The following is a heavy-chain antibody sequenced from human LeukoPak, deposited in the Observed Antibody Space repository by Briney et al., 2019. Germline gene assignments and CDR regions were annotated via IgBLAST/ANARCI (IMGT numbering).Heavy chain of an antibody. CDR2: IYYSGST. CDR1: GGSISSYY. V-gene: IGHV4-59*08. CDR3: ARHQAGDTLGEVDY. D-gene: IGHD3-16*01. Sequence: TSETLSLTCTVSGGSISSYYWSWIRQPPGKGLEWIGYIYYSGSTNYNPSLKSRVTISVDTSKNQFSLKLSSVTAADTAVYYCARHQAGDTLGEVDYWGQGTLVTVSS. J-gene: IGHJ4*02.